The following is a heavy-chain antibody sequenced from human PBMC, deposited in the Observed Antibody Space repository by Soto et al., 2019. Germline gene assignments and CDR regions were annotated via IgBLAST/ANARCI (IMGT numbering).Heavy chain of an antibody. V-gene: IGHV4-30-4*01. CDR3: ARGRLWFGELLYLDY. D-gene: IGHD3-10*01. CDR1: GGSISSGDYY. J-gene: IGHJ4*02. Sequence: SETLSHTCTVSGGSISSGDYYWSWIRQPPGKGLERIGYIYYSGSTYYNQSLKSQVNTRVDTSKNQFPLKLSSVTAADTAVYYCARGRLWFGELLYLDYWGQGTLLTVSS. CDR2: IYYSGST.